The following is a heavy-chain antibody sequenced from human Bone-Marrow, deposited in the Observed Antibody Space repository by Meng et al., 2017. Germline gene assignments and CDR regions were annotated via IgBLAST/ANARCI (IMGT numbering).Heavy chain of an antibody. J-gene: IGHJ4*02. CDR3: ARIPLWFGEWGGGY. CDR1: GYTFTGYY. V-gene: IGHV1-2*02. Sequence: ASVKVSCKASGYTFTGYYMHWVRQAPGQGLEWMGWINPNSGGTNYAQKFQGRVTMTRDTSISTAYMELSRLRSDDTAVYYCARIPLWFGEWGGGYWGQGTLVTVSS. CDR2: INPNSGGT. D-gene: IGHD3-10*01.